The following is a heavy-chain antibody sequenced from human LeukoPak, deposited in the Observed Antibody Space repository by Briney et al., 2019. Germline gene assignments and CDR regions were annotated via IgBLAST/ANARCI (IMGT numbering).Heavy chain of an antibody. CDR2: IYSSGTT. V-gene: IGHV4-4*07. D-gene: IGHD3-10*01. J-gene: IGHJ3*02. CDR3: ARSSYYYGADALDI. CDR1: GDSIGSYY. Sequence: SETLSLTCTVSGDSIGSYYWSWIRQSAGKGLEWIGRIYSSGTTDYNPSLKSRVTISIDTSKNQFSLKLSSVTAADTAVYYCARSSYYYGADALDIWGQGTMVTVSS.